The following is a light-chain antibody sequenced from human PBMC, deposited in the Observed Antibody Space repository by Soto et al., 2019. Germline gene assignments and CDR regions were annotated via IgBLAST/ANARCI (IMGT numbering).Light chain of an antibody. CDR2: SAS. Sequence: DIQLTQSPSSLSASVGYIVSFTWRLSQGNRSYLNWYRQKPGKDPKLLMYSASNFQSGVPSRSSGSGSGKDFTLTVSSLQPEDVADYGQRTYNALINFGQGTRLEIK. CDR3: QRTYNALIN. V-gene: IGKV1-27*01. J-gene: IGKJ5*01. CDR1: QGNRSY.